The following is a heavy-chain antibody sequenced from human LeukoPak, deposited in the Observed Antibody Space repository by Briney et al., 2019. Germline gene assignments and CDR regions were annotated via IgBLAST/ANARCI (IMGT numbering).Heavy chain of an antibody. CDR2: VDPEDGET. CDR3: ATGSATIGRWFDP. J-gene: IGHJ5*02. CDR1: GYTFTDYY. V-gene: IGHV1-69-2*01. D-gene: IGHD5-24*01. Sequence: ASVKVSCKVSGYTFTDYYMHWVQQAPGKGLEWMGLVDPEDGETIYAEKFQGRVTITAYTSTDTAYMELSSLRSEDTAVYYCATGSATIGRWFDPWGQGTLVTVSS.